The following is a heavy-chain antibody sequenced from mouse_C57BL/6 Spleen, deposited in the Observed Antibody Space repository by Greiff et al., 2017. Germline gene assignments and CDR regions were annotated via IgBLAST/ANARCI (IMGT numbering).Heavy chain of an antibody. V-gene: IGHV1-18*01. CDR1: GYTFTDYN. Sequence: VQLKESGPELVKPGASVKIPCKASGYTFTDYNMDWVKQSHGKSLEWIGDINPNNGGTIYNQKFKGKATLTVDKSSSTAYMELRSLTSEDTAVYYSARQLRVLYAMNYRDQGTSVTVSS. J-gene: IGHJ4*01. CDR3: ARQLRVLYAMNY. D-gene: IGHD3-2*02. CDR2: INPNNGGT.